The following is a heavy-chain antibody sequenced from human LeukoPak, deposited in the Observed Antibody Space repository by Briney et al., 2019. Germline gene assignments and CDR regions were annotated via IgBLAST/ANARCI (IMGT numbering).Heavy chain of an antibody. CDR3: ARGLGDVVVPAATLAGSNWFDP. D-gene: IGHD2-2*01. V-gene: IGHV4-34*01. CDR2: INHSGST. CDR1: GGSFSGYY. Sequence: SETLSLTCAVYGGSFSGYYWSWIRQPPGKGLEWIGEINHSGSTNYNPSLKSRVTISVDTSKNQFSLKLSSVTAADTAVYYCARGLGDVVVPAATLAGSNWFDPWGQGTLVTVSS. J-gene: IGHJ5*02.